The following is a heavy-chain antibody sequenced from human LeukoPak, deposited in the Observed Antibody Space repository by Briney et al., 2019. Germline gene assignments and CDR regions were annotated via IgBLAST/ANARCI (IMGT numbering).Heavy chain of an antibody. J-gene: IGHJ6*02. D-gene: IGHD2-2*01. CDR2: ISSSSSI. CDR3: ARIWVAVLPADGMDV. V-gene: IGHV3-21*05. CDR1: GFIFSSYS. Sequence: GGSLRLSCAASGFIFSSYSMNWVRQAPGKGLEWVSYISSSSSIYYTGSVKGRFTISRDNAKNSLYLQMNSLRAEDTGVYYCARIWVAVLPADGMDVWGLGTTVTVSS.